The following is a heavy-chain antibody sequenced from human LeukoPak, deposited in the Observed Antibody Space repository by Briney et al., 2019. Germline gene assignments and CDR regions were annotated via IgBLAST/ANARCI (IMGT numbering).Heavy chain of an antibody. CDR1: GGSISSGDYY. Sequence: SETLSLTRTVSGGSISSGDYYWSWIRQPPGKGLEWIGYIYYSGSTYYNPSLKSRVTISVDTSKNQFSLKLSSVTAADTAVYYCARQLELRTELYFDYWGQGTLVTVSS. J-gene: IGHJ4*02. V-gene: IGHV4-30-4*01. D-gene: IGHD1-7*01. CDR2: IYYSGST. CDR3: ARQLELRTELYFDY.